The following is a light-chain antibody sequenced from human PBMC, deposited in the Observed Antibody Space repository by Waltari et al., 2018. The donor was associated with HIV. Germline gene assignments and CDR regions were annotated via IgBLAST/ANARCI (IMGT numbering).Light chain of an antibody. CDR3: MQALQAYS. V-gene: IGKV2-28*01. CDR2: KTS. J-gene: IGKJ2*01. Sequence: DIVMTQSPLSLPVTPGESASIYCRSSQTLLYSDGYKYLDWYQQKPGQSPRLLIYKTSNRASGVSDRFSGSASGTDFTLRISRVEAEDVGVYYCMQALQAYSFGQGTKLEIK. CDR1: QTLLYSDGYKY.